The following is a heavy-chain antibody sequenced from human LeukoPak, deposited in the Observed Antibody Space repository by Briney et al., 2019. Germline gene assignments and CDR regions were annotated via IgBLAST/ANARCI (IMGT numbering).Heavy chain of an antibody. J-gene: IGHJ5*02. CDR2: IYHSGST. Sequence: SETLSLTCTVSGGSISSGGYYWSWIRQHPGKGLEWIGYIYHSGSTYYNPSLKSRVTISVDTSKNQFSLKLSSVTAADTAVYYCARLYYDFSSVDPWGQGILVTVSP. CDR3: ARLYYDFSSVDP. D-gene: IGHD3-3*01. V-gene: IGHV4-31*03. CDR1: GGSISSGGYY.